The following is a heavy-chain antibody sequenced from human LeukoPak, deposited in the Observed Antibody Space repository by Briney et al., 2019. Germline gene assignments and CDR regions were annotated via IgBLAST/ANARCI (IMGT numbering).Heavy chain of an antibody. V-gene: IGHV1-69*04. CDR2: IIPILGIA. CDR1: GGTVSSYA. D-gene: IGHD2-2*01. Sequence: VASVKVSCKSSGGTVSSYAIIWVRQAPGQGLEWMGRIIPILGIANYAQKFQGRVTITADKSTSTAYMELSSLRSEDTAVYYCARDRSRHCSSTSCYGFYYYGMDVWGQGTTVTVSS. J-gene: IGHJ6*02. CDR3: ARDRSRHCSSTSCYGFYYYGMDV.